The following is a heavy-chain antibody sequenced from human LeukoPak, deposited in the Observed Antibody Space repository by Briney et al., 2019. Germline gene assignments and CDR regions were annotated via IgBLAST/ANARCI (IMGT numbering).Heavy chain of an antibody. Sequence: GGSLRLSCAASGFTFSSYGMHWVRQAPGKGLEWVAVISYDGSNKYYADSVKGRFTISRDNSKNTLYLQMNSLRAEDTAVYYCAKVRVTTSSFDYWGQGTLVTVSS. CDR3: AKVRVTTSSFDY. CDR2: ISYDGSNK. J-gene: IGHJ4*02. D-gene: IGHD4-17*01. V-gene: IGHV3-30*18. CDR1: GFTFSSYG.